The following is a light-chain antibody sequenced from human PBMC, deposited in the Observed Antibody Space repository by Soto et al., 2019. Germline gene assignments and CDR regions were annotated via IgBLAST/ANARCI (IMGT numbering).Light chain of an antibody. CDR2: GAS. CDR1: QSVNSN. Sequence: ETVMTQSPATLSVSPGERATLSCRASQSVNSNLAWYQQKLGQAPRVVIYGASTRAAGIPVRFSGSGSGTEFILTISSLQSEDFAFYYCQHYNTWPWTFGQGTKVEIK. CDR3: QHYNTWPWT. J-gene: IGKJ1*01. V-gene: IGKV3-15*01.